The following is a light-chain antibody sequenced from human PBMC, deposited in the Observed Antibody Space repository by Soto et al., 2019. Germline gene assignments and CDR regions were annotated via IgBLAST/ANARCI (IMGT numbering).Light chain of an antibody. CDR1: QSIRSTY. CDR2: GAS. J-gene: IGKJ2*01. Sequence: EIVLTQSPGTLSLSPGERATLSCRASQSIRSTYLAWYQQKPGQAPRLLIYGASSRAIGIPDRFSGSGSGTDFTLTLSRLEPEDFAVYYCQQYGRSPLYTFVQGTKLEIK. CDR3: QQYGRSPLYT. V-gene: IGKV3-20*01.